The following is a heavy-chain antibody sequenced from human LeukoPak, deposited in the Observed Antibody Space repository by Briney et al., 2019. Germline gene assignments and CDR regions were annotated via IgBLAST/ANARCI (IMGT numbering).Heavy chain of an antibody. D-gene: IGHD3-3*01. CDR1: GFTVSNNY. CDR2: IYSGGSR. Sequence: GGSLRLSCAASGFTVSNNYMSWVRQAPGKGLEWVSVIYSGGSRYYEDSEKGRITISSDNSKNTLYLQMNSLRAEATAVYYCAREVDLFGPDAFDIWGQGTMVTVSS. CDR3: AREVDLFGPDAFDI. V-gene: IGHV3-66*01. J-gene: IGHJ3*02.